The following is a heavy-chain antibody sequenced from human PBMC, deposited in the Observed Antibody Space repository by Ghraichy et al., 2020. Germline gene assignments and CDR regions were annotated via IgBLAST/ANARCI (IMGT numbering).Heavy chain of an antibody. Sequence: SETLSLTCTVSGGSISSYYWSWIRQPPGKGLEWIGYIYYSGSTNYNPSLKSRVTISVDTSKNQFSLKLSSVTAADTAVYYCARDLGDDYGGSQPTNWFDPWGQGTLVTVSS. CDR3: ARDLGDDYGGSQPTNWFDP. CDR2: IYYSGST. D-gene: IGHD4-23*01. CDR1: GGSISSYY. V-gene: IGHV4-59*01. J-gene: IGHJ5*02.